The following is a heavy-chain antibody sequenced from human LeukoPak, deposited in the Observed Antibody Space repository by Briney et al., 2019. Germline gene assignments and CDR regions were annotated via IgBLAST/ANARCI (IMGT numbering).Heavy chain of an antibody. CDR3: ATASRITMVRGVEHNWFDP. J-gene: IGHJ5*02. D-gene: IGHD3-10*01. V-gene: IGHV1-3*01. Sequence: ASVKVYCKASGYTFTSYAMHWVRQAPGQRLEWMGWINAGNGNTKYSQKFQGRVTITRDTSASTAYMELSSLRSEDTAVYYCATASRITMVRGVEHNWFDPWGQGTLVTVSS. CDR2: INAGNGNT. CDR1: GYTFTSYA.